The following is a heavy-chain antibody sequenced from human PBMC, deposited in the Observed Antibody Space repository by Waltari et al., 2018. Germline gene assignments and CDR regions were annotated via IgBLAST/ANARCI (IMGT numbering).Heavy chain of an antibody. CDR2: IQDTGST. D-gene: IGHD3-10*01. CDR1: SGSIFSHD. Sequence: QLQLQESGPGLVKPSETLSLTCTVSSGSIFSHDWSWIRQPPGKGQEWIGHIQDTGSTNYDPSLKSRVTVSLDTSKKQFSLTLSSLTAADTAVYYCARFARGRYFDYWAQGTLVTVSS. CDR3: ARFARGRYFDY. J-gene: IGHJ4*02. V-gene: IGHV4-59*11.